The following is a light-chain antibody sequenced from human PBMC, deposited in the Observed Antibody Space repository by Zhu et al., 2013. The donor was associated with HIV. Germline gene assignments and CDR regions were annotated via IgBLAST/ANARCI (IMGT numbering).Light chain of an antibody. J-gene: IGKJ1*01. CDR3: QQHSNWPPWT. V-gene: IGKV3-11*01. CDR2: DPS. Sequence: EIVLTQSPATLSLCPGERATLSCRACQSVTSSLAWSQQKPGQAPRLLIYDPSVRATGIPGRFSGSGSGADFTLAISSLEPEDFAVYYCQQHSNWPPWTFGQGTKGGNQT. CDR1: QSVTSS.